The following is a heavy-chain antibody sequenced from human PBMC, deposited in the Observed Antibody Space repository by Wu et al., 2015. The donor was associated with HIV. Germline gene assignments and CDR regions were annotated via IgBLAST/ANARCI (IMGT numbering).Heavy chain of an antibody. Sequence: QVQLVQSGAEVKKPGASVKVSCKASGYTFTGYYMHWVRQAPGQGLEWMGWISAYNGNTNYAQKLQGRVTMTTDTSTSTAYMELRSLRSDDTAVYYCARGTRPSGVSLRFLEWLPYPFDYWGQGTLVTVSS. J-gene: IGHJ4*02. V-gene: IGHV1-18*04. CDR2: ISAYNGNT. CDR1: GYTFTGYY. CDR3: ARGTRPSGVSLRFLEWLPYPFDY. D-gene: IGHD3-3*01.